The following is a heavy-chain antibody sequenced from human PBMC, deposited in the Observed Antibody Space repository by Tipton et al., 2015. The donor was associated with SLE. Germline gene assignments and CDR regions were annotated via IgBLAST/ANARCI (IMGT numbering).Heavy chain of an antibody. CDR1: GGSIGTHY. J-gene: IGHJ4*02. CDR3: ARDEYRYDTTGYHLLGHFDF. Sequence: TLSLTCTVSGGSIGTHYWSWIRQPPGKGLEWIGYIYYSGSTNYNPSLKSRVTMSVDTSKNQFSLKLSSVTAADTAVYYCARDEYRYDTTGYHLLGHFDFWGQGTLVTVSS. V-gene: IGHV4-59*11. CDR2: IYYSGST. D-gene: IGHD3-22*01.